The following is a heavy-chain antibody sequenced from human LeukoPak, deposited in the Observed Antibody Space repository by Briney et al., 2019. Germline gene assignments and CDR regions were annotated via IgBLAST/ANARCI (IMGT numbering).Heavy chain of an antibody. CDR1: GFTFSSYS. Sequence: PGGSLRLSCAASGFTFSSYSMNWVRQAPGKGLEWVSSISSSSSYIYYADSVKGRFTISRDNAKNSLYLQMNSLRAEDTAVYYCARGGTAMVNLFSAYWGQGTLVTVSS. CDR3: ARGGTAMVNLFSAY. D-gene: IGHD5-18*01. J-gene: IGHJ4*02. CDR2: ISSSSSYI. V-gene: IGHV3-21*01.